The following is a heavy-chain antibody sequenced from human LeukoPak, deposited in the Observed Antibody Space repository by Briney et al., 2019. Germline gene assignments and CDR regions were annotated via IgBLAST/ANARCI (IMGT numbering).Heavy chain of an antibody. CDR1: GGSISSYY. D-gene: IGHD5-18*01. Sequence: SETLFLTCTVSGGSISSYYWSWIRQPPGKGLEWIGYIYYSGSTNYNPSLKSRVTISVDTSKNQFSLKLSSVTAADTAVYYCAREVGWTAMGAFDIWGQGTMVTVSS. J-gene: IGHJ3*02. V-gene: IGHV4-59*01. CDR2: IYYSGST. CDR3: AREVGWTAMGAFDI.